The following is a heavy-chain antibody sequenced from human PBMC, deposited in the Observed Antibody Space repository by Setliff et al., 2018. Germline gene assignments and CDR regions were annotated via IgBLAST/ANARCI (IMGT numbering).Heavy chain of an antibody. CDR2: IYPGDSDT. Sequence: ESLKLSCKGSGYTFTNYWIGWVRQMPGKGLEWMGIIYPGDSDTRYSPSFQGQVTISADKSISIAYLQWSSLKASDTAMYYCARQAISGSDAFDIWGQGTLVTVSS. CDR3: ARQAISGSDAFDI. D-gene: IGHD3-3*01. CDR1: GYTFTNYW. J-gene: IGHJ3*02. V-gene: IGHV5-51*01.